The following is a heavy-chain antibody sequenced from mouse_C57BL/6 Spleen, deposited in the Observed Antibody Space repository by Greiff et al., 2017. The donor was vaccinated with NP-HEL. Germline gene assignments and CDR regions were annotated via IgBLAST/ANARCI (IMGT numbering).Heavy chain of an antibody. Sequence: EVQLVESGGGLVKPGGSLKLSCAASGFTFSSYAMSWVRQTPEKRLEWVATISDGGSYTYYPDNVKGRFTISRDNAKNNLYLQMSHLKSEDTAMYYCARGGYDGYSDYWGQSTTLTVSS. CDR1: GFTFSSYA. CDR3: ARGGYDGYSDY. V-gene: IGHV5-4*01. CDR2: ISDGGSYT. J-gene: IGHJ2*01. D-gene: IGHD2-3*01.